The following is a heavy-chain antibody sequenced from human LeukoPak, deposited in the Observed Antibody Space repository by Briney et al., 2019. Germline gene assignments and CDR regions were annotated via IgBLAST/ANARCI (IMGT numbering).Heavy chain of an antibody. V-gene: IGHV3-15*01. CDR2: IKSKLDGGAI. D-gene: IGHD6-13*01. CDR3: TTDAGYTSRWYNY. J-gene: IGHJ4*02. Sequence: PGGSLRLSCAASGFTFNNAYMCWLRQAPGKGLEGVGRIKSKLDGGAIDYGAPVKGRFTISRDDSGNTLYLQMNSLKTEDTAVYYCTTDAGYTSRWYNYWGQGTLVTVSS. CDR1: GFTFNNAY.